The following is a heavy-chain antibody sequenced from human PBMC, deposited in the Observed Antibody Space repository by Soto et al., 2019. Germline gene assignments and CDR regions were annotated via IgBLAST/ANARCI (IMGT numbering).Heavy chain of an antibody. CDR2: ISYDGSNK. Sequence: GGSLRLSCAASGFTFCSNGMHRLRQAPGKGLEWVAVISYDGSNKYYADSVKGRFTISRDNSKNTLYLQMNSLRAEDTAVYYCAKESYYYGSGSFGYWGQGTLVTVSS. CDR3: AKESYYYGSGSFGY. V-gene: IGHV3-30*18. CDR1: GFTFCSNG. J-gene: IGHJ4*02. D-gene: IGHD3-10*01.